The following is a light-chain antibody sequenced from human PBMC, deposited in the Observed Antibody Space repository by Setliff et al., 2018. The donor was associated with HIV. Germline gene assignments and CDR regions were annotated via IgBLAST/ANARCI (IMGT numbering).Light chain of an antibody. J-gene: IGLJ2*01. CDR2: DVS. CDR1: TSDVGGYKY. CDR3: SSYTSSSTLV. V-gene: IGLV2-14*03. Sequence: QSALTQPASVSGSPGQSITISCTGTTSDVGGYKYVSWYQQHPGKAPKLMIYDVSYRPSGVSPRFSASKSGNTASLTIFGLQAEDEADYCCSSYTSSSTLVFGGGTKVTV.